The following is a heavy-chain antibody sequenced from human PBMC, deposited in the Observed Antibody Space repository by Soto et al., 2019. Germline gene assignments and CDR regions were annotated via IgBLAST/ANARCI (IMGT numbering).Heavy chain of an antibody. CDR3: AREDGASPAAMRGMDV. J-gene: IGHJ6*02. CDR2: ISAYNGNT. V-gene: IGHV1-18*01. Sequence: ASVKVSCKASGYTFTSYGISWVRQAPGQGLEWMGWISAYNGNTNYAQKLQGRVTMTTDTSTSTAYMELRSLRADDTAVYYCAREDGASPAAMRGMDVWGQGTTVTVSS. D-gene: IGHD2-2*01. CDR1: GYTFTSYG.